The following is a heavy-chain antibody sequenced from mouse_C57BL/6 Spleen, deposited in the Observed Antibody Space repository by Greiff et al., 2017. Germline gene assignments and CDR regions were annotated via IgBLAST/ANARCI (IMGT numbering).Heavy chain of an antibody. Sequence: ESGPGLVKPSQSLSLTCSVTGYSITSGYYWNWIRQFPGNKLEWMGYISYDGSNNYNPSLKNRISITLDTSKNQFFLKLNSVTTEDTATYYCAGDSSGYGSFDYWGQGTTGTVAS. CDR2: ISYDGSN. D-gene: IGHD3-2*02. V-gene: IGHV3-6*01. CDR3: AGDSSGYGSFDY. J-gene: IGHJ2*01. CDR1: GYSITSGYY.